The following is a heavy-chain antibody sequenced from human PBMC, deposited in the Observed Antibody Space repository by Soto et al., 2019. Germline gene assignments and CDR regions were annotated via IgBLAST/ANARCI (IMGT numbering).Heavy chain of an antibody. CDR2: IYHSGST. Sequence: PSETLSLTCTVSGGSISSSSYYWGWIRQPPGKGLEWIGSIYHSGSTNYNPSLKSRVTISVDKSKNQFSLKLSSVTAADTAVYYCARVDERYFDWLLPPVDYWGQGTLVTGSS. CDR1: GGSISSSSYY. V-gene: IGHV4-39*07. D-gene: IGHD3-9*01. J-gene: IGHJ4*02. CDR3: ARVDERYFDWLLPPVDY.